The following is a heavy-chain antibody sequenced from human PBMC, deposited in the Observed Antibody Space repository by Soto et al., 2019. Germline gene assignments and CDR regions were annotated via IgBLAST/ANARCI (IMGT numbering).Heavy chain of an antibody. CDR1: GYSFTTYW. CDR2: IYPGDSDT. V-gene: IGHV5-51*01. J-gene: IGHJ1*01. CDR3: ARRAEDTEYFQH. Sequence: GESLKISCKGSGYSFTTYWIGWVRQMPGKGLEWMGTIYPGDSDTRYSPSFQGQVTISADKSINTAYLQWSSLRASDTAMYYCARRAEDTEYFQHWGQGTLVTVSS. D-gene: IGHD6-19*01.